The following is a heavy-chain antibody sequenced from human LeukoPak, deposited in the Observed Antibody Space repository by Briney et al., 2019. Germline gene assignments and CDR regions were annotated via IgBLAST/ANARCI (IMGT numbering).Heavy chain of an antibody. CDR1: GGSISSYY. V-gene: IGHV4-59*12. CDR3: ARDRGYGDLDAFDI. CDR2: IFYIGST. J-gene: IGHJ3*02. D-gene: IGHD4-17*01. Sequence: PSETLSLTCTVSGGSISSYYWSWIRQPPGKGLEWIGYIFYIGSTNYNPSLKSRVTISVDTSKNQFSPKLCSVTAADTAVYYCARDRGYGDLDAFDIWGQGTMVTVSS.